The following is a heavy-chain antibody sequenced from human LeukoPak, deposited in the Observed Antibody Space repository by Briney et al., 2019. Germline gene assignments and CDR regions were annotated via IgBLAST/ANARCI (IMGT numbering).Heavy chain of an antibody. CDR2: ISSSSSYI. D-gene: IGHD1-26*01. CDR1: GFTFSSYS. V-gene: IGHV3-21*01. CDR3: ARDLASYSGSILYYFDY. Sequence: GGSLRLSCAASGFTFSSYSMNWVRQAPGKGLEWVSSISSSSSYIYYADSVKGRFTISRDNAKISLYLQMTSRGAEDTAVYYCARDLASYSGSILYYFDYGGQGTLVTVSS. J-gene: IGHJ4*02.